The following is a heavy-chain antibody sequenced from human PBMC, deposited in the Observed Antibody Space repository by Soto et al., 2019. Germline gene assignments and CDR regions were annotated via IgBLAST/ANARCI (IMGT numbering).Heavy chain of an antibody. Sequence: QVQLVQSGPEVKNPGASVRVSCVASGYAFTSYGVNWVRQAPGQGLEWMGWIAPHSGRTTYLPKFQGRVTMTADVSTNTAYIELRSLKSDDTGIYYCTTDGEAYIYDAFDIWGQGTVVTVSS. D-gene: IGHD2-21*01. V-gene: IGHV1-18*04. CDR3: TTDGEAYIYDAFDI. CDR1: GYAFTSYG. J-gene: IGHJ3*02. CDR2: IAPHSGRT.